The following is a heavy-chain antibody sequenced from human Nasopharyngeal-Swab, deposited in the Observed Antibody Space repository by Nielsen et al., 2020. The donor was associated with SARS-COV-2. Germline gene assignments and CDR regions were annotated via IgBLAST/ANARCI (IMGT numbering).Heavy chain of an antibody. CDR2: ISSSGSTT. V-gene: IGHV3-11*04. J-gene: IGHJ3*02. Sequence: GESLKISCAASGFAFSDYYKSWIRQAPGKGLEWVSYISSSGSTTYYEDSVKGRFTISRDNAKNSLYLQMNSLRAEDTAVYYCARGEGYYDSSGYGWAFDIWGQGTLVTVSS. CDR1: GFAFSDYY. CDR3: ARGEGYYDSSGYGWAFDI. D-gene: IGHD3-22*01.